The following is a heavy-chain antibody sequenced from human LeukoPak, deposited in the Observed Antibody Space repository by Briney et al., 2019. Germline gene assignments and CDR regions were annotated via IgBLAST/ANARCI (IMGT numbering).Heavy chain of an antibody. V-gene: IGHV7-4-1*02. CDR3: ARDGLRSCTSSICYPGEDAFDI. J-gene: IGHJ3*02. CDR1: GYTINSYA. Sequence: ASVKVSCKASGYTINSYAMNWVRQAPGQGLEWMAWINTNTGNPTYAQGFTGRFVFSLDTSISTAYLHISGLKAEDTAVYYCARDGLRSCTSSICYPGEDAFDIWGQGTMVTVSS. CDR2: INTNTGNP. D-gene: IGHD2-2*01.